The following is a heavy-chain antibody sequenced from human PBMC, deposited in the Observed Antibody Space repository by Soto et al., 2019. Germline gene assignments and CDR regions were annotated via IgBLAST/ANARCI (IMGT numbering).Heavy chain of an antibody. CDR3: VKDLGPRLFRSLEWILPD. CDR2: ITRSGDRT. J-gene: IGHJ4*02. Sequence: EVQLLESGGGLVQPGGSLRLSCEASGFSFGSFAMNWVRQGPGKGLEWVSLITRSGDRTYYADSVKGRFTISRDNSEDRLFLQMNTLRAEDTAIFYCVKDLGPRLFRSLEWILPDWGQGTLVTVSS. V-gene: IGHV3-23*01. CDR1: GFSFGSFA. D-gene: IGHD3-3*01.